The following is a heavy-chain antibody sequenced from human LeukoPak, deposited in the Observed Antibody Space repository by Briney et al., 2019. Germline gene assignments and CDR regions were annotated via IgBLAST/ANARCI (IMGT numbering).Heavy chain of an antibody. CDR3: ARVVGMATTGDY. D-gene: IGHD5-24*01. J-gene: IGHJ4*02. CDR2: IKQDGSEN. CDR1: GFSYSNYW. Sequence: GGSLRLSCAASGFSYSNYWMSWVRQAPGKGLEWVANIKQDGSENYYVDSVKGRFTISRDNAKNSLYLQMNSLRAEDTAVYYCARVVGMATTGDYWGQGTLVTVSS. V-gene: IGHV3-7*01.